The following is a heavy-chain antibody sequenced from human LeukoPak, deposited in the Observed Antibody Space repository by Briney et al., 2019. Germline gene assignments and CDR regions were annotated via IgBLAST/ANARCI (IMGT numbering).Heavy chain of an antibody. CDR2: IVVGSGNT. J-gene: IGHJ6*02. V-gene: IGHV1-58*02. CDR3: AAGSPYYDSSGYPYYYYYGMDV. CDR1: GFTFTSSA. D-gene: IGHD3-22*01. Sequence: ASVKVSCKASGFTFTSSAMQWVRQARGQRLEWIGWIVVGSGNTNYAQKFQERVTITRDMSTSTAYMELSSLRSEDTAVYYCAAGSPYYDSSGYPYYYYYGMDVWGQGTTVTVFS.